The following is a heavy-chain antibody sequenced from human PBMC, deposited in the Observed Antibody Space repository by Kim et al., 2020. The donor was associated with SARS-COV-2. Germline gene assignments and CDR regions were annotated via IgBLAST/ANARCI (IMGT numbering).Heavy chain of an antibody. V-gene: IGHV3-64*01. Sequence: GGSLRLSCAASGFTFSSYAMHWVRQAPGKGLEYVSAISSNGGSTYYANSVKGRFTISRDNSKNTLYLQMGSLRAEDMAVYYCARIMTTVTSGGLDYWGQG. CDR2: ISSNGGST. D-gene: IGHD4-17*01. J-gene: IGHJ4*02. CDR1: GFTFSSYA. CDR3: ARIMTTVTSGGLDY.